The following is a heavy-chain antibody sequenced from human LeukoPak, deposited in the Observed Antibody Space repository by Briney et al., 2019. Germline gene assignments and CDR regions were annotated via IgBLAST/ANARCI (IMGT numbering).Heavy chain of an antibody. J-gene: IGHJ4*02. Sequence: SETLSLTCAVSGASISSNWWNWVRQPPGKGLEWIGEIHHSGSANYNPSLKSRVTISLGTSENHFSLRLSSVTAADTAVYYCVRGRGEFSYSHDYWGQGTLVTVSS. CDR1: GASISSNW. D-gene: IGHD1-26*01. V-gene: IGHV4-4*02. CDR3: VRGRGEFSYSHDY. CDR2: IHHSGSA.